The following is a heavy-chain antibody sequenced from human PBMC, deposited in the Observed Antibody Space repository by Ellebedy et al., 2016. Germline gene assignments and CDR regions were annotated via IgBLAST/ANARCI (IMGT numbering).Heavy chain of an antibody. Sequence: ASVKVSCKASGYSFTNYGLHWVHQAPGQRLEWMGWINTVNGDRKYSQKLKGRVTFTTDTSATTAYMELSDLGSEDTSLYYCVRAYGAFSWFDPWGQGTLVTVSS. CDR3: VRAYGAFSWFDP. CDR2: INTVNGDR. J-gene: IGHJ5*02. D-gene: IGHD4-17*01. V-gene: IGHV1-3*04. CDR1: GYSFTNYG.